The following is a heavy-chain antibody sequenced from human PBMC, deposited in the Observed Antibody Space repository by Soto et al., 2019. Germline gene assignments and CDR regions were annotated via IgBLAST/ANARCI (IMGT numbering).Heavy chain of an antibody. D-gene: IGHD3-3*01. CDR2: MSYDGSNK. Sequence: QVQLVESGGGVVQPGRSLRLSCAASGFTFSSFAMHWVRQAPGKGLEWVAVMSYDGSNKYYADSVKGRFTISRDNSKNTLYLQMNSLRAEDTAVYFCARSRGFAVIINFFDYWGQGTLVTVSS. CDR3: ARSRGFAVIINFFDY. CDR1: GFTFSSFA. J-gene: IGHJ4*02. V-gene: IGHV3-30-3*01.